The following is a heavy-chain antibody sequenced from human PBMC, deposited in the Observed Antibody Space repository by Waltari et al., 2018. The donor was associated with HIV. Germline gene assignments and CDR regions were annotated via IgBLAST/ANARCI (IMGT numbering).Heavy chain of an antibody. CDR1: GYTFTSYA. J-gene: IGHJ1*01. V-gene: IGHV1-3*01. CDR3: ARAVGSSSWEQYFQH. CDR2: INAGNGNT. D-gene: IGHD6-13*01. Sequence: QVQLVQSGAEVKKPGASVKVSCKASGYTFTSYAMHWVRQAPGQRLEWMGWINAGNGNTKYSQKSQGRVTITRDTSASTAYMELSSLRSEDTAVYYCARAVGSSSWEQYFQHWGQGTLVTVSS.